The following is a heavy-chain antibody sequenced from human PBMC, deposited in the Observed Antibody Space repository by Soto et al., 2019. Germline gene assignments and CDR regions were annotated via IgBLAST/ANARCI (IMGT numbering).Heavy chain of an antibody. CDR1: GGTFSSYT. J-gene: IGHJ4*02. Sequence: QVQLVQSGAEVKKPGSSVKVSCKASGGTFSSYTISWVRQAPGQGLEWMGRIIPILGIANYAQKFQGRVTITADKSTSTAYMELSSLRSEDTAVYYCPRGPYGDYVKLGYWGQGTLVTVSS. D-gene: IGHD4-17*01. CDR3: PRGPYGDYVKLGY. V-gene: IGHV1-69*02. CDR2: IIPILGIA.